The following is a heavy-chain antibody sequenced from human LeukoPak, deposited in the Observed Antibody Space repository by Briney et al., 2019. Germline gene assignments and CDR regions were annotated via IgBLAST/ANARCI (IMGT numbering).Heavy chain of an antibody. J-gene: IGHJ6*02. CDR1: GFTFSSYA. Sequence: PGGSLRLSCAASGFTFSSYAMHWVRQAPGKGLEWVAVISYDGSNKYYADSVKGRFTISRDNSKNTLYLQMNSLRAEDTAVYYCARAPSPVVAGFLTFYYYYYGMDVWGQGTTVTVSS. V-gene: IGHV3-30-3*01. D-gene: IGHD6-19*01. CDR2: ISYDGSNK. CDR3: ARAPSPVVAGFLTFYYYYYGMDV.